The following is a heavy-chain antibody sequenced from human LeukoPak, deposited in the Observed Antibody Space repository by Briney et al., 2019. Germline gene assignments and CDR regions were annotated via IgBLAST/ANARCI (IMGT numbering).Heavy chain of an antibody. CDR3: SKSHAHDYGDFSDY. Sequence: PGGSLRLSCAPSGFTFSAFGMHWVRQAPGKGLEWVAFIRFDGSDKFYADSVKGRFTISRDNSKNTLYLQMNSLRAEDTAVYYCSKSHAHDYGDFSDYWGQGTLVIVSS. D-gene: IGHD4-17*01. CDR1: GFTFSAFG. CDR2: IRFDGSDK. J-gene: IGHJ4*02. V-gene: IGHV3-30*02.